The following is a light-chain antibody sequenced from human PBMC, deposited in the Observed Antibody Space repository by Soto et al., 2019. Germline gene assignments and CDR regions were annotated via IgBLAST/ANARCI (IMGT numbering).Light chain of an antibody. J-gene: IGKJ1*01. Sequence: DIQMTQSPSTLSASVGDRVTITCRASQSISSWLAWYQQKPGQAHRLLIYKASTLETGVPSRFSGTGSGTEFTLTIRSLQPDDFATYYCQHYNSFTWTFGLGTKVDIX. V-gene: IGKV1-5*03. CDR3: QHYNSFTWT. CDR2: KAS. CDR1: QSISSW.